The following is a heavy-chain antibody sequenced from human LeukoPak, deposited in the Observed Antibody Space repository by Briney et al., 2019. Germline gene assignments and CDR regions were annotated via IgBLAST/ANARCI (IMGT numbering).Heavy chain of an antibody. J-gene: IGHJ4*02. CDR2: ISAYNGNT. CDR3: ARVYCSSTSCYKGGGDY. CDR1: GYTFTSYG. V-gene: IGHV1-18*01. Sequence: ASVKVSCKASGYTFTSYGISWVRQAPGQGLEWMGWISAYNGNTNYAQKLQGRVTMTTDTSTSKAYMELRSLRSDDTAVYYCARVYCSSTSCYKGGGDYWGQGTLVTVSS. D-gene: IGHD2-2*02.